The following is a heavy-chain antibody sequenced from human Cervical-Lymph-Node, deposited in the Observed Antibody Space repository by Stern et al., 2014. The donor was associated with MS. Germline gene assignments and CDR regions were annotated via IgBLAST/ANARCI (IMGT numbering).Heavy chain of an antibody. CDR2: IYNSGGT. V-gene: IGHV4-59*01. Sequence: VQLVESGPGLVKPSETLSLTCTVSGVSIRDYYWNWIRQPPGKGLQWIGDIYNSGGTKYNPSLKSRVTISIDTSTKEFSLKLRSVAAADTAVYYCARHYDSTGYGRENWFDPWGQGTLVTVSS. D-gene: IGHD3-22*01. CDR1: GVSIRDYY. J-gene: IGHJ5*02. CDR3: ARHYDSTGYGRENWFDP.